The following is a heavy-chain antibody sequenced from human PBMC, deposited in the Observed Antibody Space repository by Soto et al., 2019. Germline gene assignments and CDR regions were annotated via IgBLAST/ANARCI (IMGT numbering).Heavy chain of an antibody. D-gene: IGHD3-22*01. Sequence: QLQLQESGPGLVKPSETLSLTCTVSGGSISSSSYYWGWIRQPPGKGLEWIGSIYYSGSTYYNPSLKSRVTISVDTSKNQFSLKLSSVTAADTAVYYCARRTPSVVTLTYAHYFDYWGQGTLVTVSS. CDR3: ARRTPSVVTLTYAHYFDY. CDR1: GGSISSSSYY. J-gene: IGHJ4*02. V-gene: IGHV4-39*01. CDR2: IYYSGST.